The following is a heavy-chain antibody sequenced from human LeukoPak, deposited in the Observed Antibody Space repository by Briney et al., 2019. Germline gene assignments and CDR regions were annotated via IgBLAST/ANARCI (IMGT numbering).Heavy chain of an antibody. CDR2: ISGSGGST. CDR3: ARDSGSGLYYYYGMDV. V-gene: IGHV3-23*01. Sequence: GGSLRLSCAASGFTFSSYAMSWVRQAPGKGLEWVSAISGSGGSTYYADSVKGRFTISRDNSKNTLYLQMNSLRAEDTAVYYCARDSGSGLYYYYGMDVWGQGTTVTVSS. D-gene: IGHD3-10*01. CDR1: GFTFSSYA. J-gene: IGHJ6*02.